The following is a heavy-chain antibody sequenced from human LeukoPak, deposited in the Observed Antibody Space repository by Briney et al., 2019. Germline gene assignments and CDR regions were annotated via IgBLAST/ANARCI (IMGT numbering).Heavy chain of an antibody. V-gene: IGHV6-1*01. J-gene: IGHJ4*02. CDR3: AREYSSNWDFDY. Sequence: PSQTLSLTCALSGDSVSSNSAAWHWLRQSPSRGLEWLGRTYYRSKWYDDYAVSVKSRITFNPDTSKNQFSLRLDSVTAEDTAVYYGAREYSSNWDFDYWGQGTLVTVSS. CDR1: GDSVSSNSAA. CDR2: TYYRSKWYD. D-gene: IGHD6-13*01.